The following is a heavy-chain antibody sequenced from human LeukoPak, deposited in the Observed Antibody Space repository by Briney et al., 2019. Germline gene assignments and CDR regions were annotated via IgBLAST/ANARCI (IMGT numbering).Heavy chain of an antibody. V-gene: IGHV4-61*02. D-gene: IGHD6-19*01. CDR3: ARDDSSGWYGGLDY. Sequence: SQTLSLTCTASGGSISSGSYYWSWIRQPPGKELQWFGRIYTSGSTNYNPSLNSRVTIAVNSSKNQFSLKLSSMTAADTAVYYCARDDSSGWYGGLDYWGQGTLITVSS. CDR2: IYTSGST. CDR1: GGSISSGSYY. J-gene: IGHJ4*02.